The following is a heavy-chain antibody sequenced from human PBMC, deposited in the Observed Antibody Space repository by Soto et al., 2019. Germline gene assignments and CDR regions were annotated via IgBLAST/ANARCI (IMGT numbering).Heavy chain of an antibody. J-gene: IGHJ5*02. V-gene: IGHV4-39*02. D-gene: IGHD6-19*01. CDR1: GGSISSSSYY. Sequence: PSETLSLTCTVSGGSISSSSYYWGWIRQPPGKGLEWIGSIYYSGSTYYNPSLKSRVTISVDTSKNQFSLKLSSVTAADTAVYYCARENTVAGTKQRWFDPWGQGTLVTVSS. CDR3: ARENTVAGTKQRWFDP. CDR2: IYYSGST.